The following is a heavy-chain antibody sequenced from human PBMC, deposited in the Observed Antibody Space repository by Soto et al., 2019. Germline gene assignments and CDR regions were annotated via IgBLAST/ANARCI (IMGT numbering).Heavy chain of an antibody. Sequence: QVQLVESGGGVVQPGRSLRLSCAASGFTFSSYGMHWVRQAPGKGLEWVAVISYDGSNKYYADSVKGRFTISRDNSKNRLYLQMNSLRAEDTAVYYCAKDSDILTGQYYFDYWGQGTLVTVSS. D-gene: IGHD3-9*01. V-gene: IGHV3-30*18. J-gene: IGHJ4*02. CDR2: ISYDGSNK. CDR3: AKDSDILTGQYYFDY. CDR1: GFTFSSYG.